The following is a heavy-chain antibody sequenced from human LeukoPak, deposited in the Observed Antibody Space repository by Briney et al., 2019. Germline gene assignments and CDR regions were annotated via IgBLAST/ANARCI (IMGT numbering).Heavy chain of an antibody. CDR1: GFTFSSYA. D-gene: IGHD2-2*03. CDR3: VTESRGASWIY. Sequence: PGRSLRLSCAASGFTFSSYAMHWVRQAPGKGLEWVAKINQDGSGKYYVDSVKGRFTISRDNAKNSLNLQMNSLRAEDTAVYYCVTESRGASWIYWGQGTLVTVSS. V-gene: IGHV3-7*01. CDR2: INQDGSGK. J-gene: IGHJ4*02.